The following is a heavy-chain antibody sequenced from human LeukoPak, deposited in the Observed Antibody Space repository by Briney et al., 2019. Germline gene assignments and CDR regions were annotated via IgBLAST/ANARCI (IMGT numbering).Heavy chain of an antibody. D-gene: IGHD1-26*01. Sequence: GGSLRLSCAASEFTFSNYAMIWVRQAPGKGLEWVSIIHNDGATTYYADSVKGRFTMSRDNSKNTLYLEMNSLRAEDTAVYYCAKGEGGTYFSYCFDYWGQGTLVTVSS. V-gene: IGHV3-23*01. CDR2: IHNDGATT. CDR3: AKGEGGTYFSYCFDY. J-gene: IGHJ4*02. CDR1: EFTFSNYA.